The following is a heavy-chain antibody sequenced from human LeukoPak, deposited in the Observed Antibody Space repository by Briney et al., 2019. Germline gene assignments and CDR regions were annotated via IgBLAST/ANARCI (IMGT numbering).Heavy chain of an antibody. CDR3: ARDFEAYYDSSGYWSY. Sequence: GGSLRLSCAASGFTFTGYAMHWVRQAPGKGLEWVALIWYDGTNKFYADSVKGRFTISRDNSKNTLYLQMNSLRAEDTAVYYCARDFEAYYDSSGYWSYWGQGTLVTVSS. J-gene: IGHJ4*02. CDR1: GFTFTGYA. D-gene: IGHD3-22*01. V-gene: IGHV3-33*01. CDR2: IWYDGTNK.